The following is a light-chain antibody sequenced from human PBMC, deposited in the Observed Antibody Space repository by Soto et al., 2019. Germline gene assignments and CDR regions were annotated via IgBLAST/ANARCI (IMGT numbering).Light chain of an antibody. J-gene: IGLJ2*01. Sequence: QSALTQPASVSGSPGQSITISCTGTSSDVGGSNYVSWYQQHPGKAPKLMLFDVSTRPSGVSTRFSGSMSANTASLTISGLQAEDEADYYCSSYISSSTLVVFGGGTQLTVL. CDR2: DVS. CDR3: SSYISSSTLVV. CDR1: SSDVGGSNY. V-gene: IGLV2-14*01.